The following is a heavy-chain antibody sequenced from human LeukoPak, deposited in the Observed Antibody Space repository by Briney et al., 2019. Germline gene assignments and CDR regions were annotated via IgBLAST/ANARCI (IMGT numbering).Heavy chain of an antibody. CDR3: ARDRGFWFDP. J-gene: IGHJ5*02. Sequence: GGSLRLSCAASGFTFSSYSMNWVRQAPGKGLEWVSYISSSSSTIYYADSAKGRFTISRDNAKNSLYLQMNSLRAEDTAVYYCARDRGFWFDPWGQGTLATVSS. V-gene: IGHV3-48*01. CDR2: ISSSSSTI. CDR1: GFTFSSYS.